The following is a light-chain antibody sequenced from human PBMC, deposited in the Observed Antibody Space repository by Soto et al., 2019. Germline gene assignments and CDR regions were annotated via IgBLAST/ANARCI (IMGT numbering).Light chain of an antibody. V-gene: IGLV4-69*01. CDR3: QNWGTGVYVV. Sequence: QSVLTQSPSASASLGASVKLTCTLSSWHSSYAIALHQQQPEKGPRYLMKLNSDGSHSKGDGIPDRFSGSSSGTERYLSISSLQYEDEADYYCQNWGTGVYVVFGGGTKLTVL. J-gene: IGLJ2*01. CDR2: LNSDGSH. CDR1: SWHSSYA.